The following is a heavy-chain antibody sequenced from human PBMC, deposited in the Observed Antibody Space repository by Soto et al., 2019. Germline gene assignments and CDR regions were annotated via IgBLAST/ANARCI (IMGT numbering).Heavy chain of an antibody. J-gene: IGHJ5*02. Sequence: SETLSLTCTVSGGSISSGDYYWSWIRQPPGKGLEWIGYIYYSGSTYYNPSLKSRVTISVDTSKNQFSLKLSSVTAADTAVYYCASSTPNCRGGSCYSPSNNWFDPWGQGTLVTVSS. D-gene: IGHD2-15*01. CDR1: GGSISSGDYY. CDR2: IYYSGST. CDR3: ASSTPNCRGGSCYSPSNNWFDP. V-gene: IGHV4-30-4*01.